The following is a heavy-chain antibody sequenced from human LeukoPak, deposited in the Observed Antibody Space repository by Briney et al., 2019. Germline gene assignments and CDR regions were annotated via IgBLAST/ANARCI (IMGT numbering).Heavy chain of an antibody. CDR1: GYSFTSYW. J-gene: IGHJ4*02. V-gene: IGHV5-51*01. D-gene: IGHD3-22*01. CDR3: ARPYYYDSSGPFDY. Sequence: GESLQISCQGSGYSFTSYWIGWVRQMPGKGLEWMGIIYPGDSDTRYSPSFQGQVTISADKSISTAYLQWSSLKASDTAMYYCARPYYYDSSGPFDYWGQGTLVTVSS. CDR2: IYPGDSDT.